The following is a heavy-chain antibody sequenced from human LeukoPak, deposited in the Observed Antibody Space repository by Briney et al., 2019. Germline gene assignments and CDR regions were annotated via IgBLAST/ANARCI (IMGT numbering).Heavy chain of an antibody. V-gene: IGHV3-23*01. CDR3: AKASLPLGYCSGGSCYGFDY. D-gene: IGHD2-15*01. CDR1: GFTFSSYG. CDR2: ISGSGGNT. Sequence: GGSLRLSCAASGFTFSSYGMSWVRQAPGKGLEWVSAISGSGGNTYYADSVKGRFTISRDNSKNTLYLQMNSLRAEDTAAYYCAKASLPLGYCSGGSCYGFDYWGQGTLVTVSS. J-gene: IGHJ4*02.